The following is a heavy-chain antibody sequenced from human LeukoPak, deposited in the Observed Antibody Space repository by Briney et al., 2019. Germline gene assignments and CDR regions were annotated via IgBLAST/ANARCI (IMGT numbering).Heavy chain of an antibody. CDR2: IMPGGHI. D-gene: IGHD4-17*01. CDR1: GFSVDSVF. CDR3: ARGDSATTTFDF. Sequence: PGGSLRLPCRASGFSVDSVFMNWVRQPPGKGLEWVSFIMPGGHIDYTDSVKGRFIISRDSFKNTLSLQMNSLRVDDSAVYYCARGDSATTTFDFWGQGTLVTVSS. J-gene: IGHJ4*02. V-gene: IGHV3-66*01.